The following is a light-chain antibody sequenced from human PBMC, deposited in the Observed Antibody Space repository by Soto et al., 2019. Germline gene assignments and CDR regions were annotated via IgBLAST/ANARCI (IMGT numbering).Light chain of an antibody. V-gene: IGKV1-39*01. CDR2: AAS. J-gene: IGKJ4*01. CDR1: QTISRY. Sequence: DIQMTQSPSSLSASVGDRVTITCRASQTISRYLNWYQHKPGKAPKLLIYAASSLQSGVPSRFSGSGSETEFTLSISSLQPEDFATYFCQQIYSAPLTFGGGTKVDIK. CDR3: QQIYSAPLT.